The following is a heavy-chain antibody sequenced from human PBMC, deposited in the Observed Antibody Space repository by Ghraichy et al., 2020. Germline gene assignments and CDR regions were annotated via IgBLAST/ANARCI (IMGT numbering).Heavy chain of an antibody. Sequence: ASVKVSCKVSGYTLTELSMHWVRQAPGKGLEWMGGFDPEDGETIYAQKFQGRVTMTEDTSTDTAYMELSSLRSEDTAVYYCATPTVAGTLRDAFDIWGQGTMVTVSS. D-gene: IGHD6-19*01. J-gene: IGHJ3*02. V-gene: IGHV1-24*01. CDR1: GYTLTELS. CDR3: ATPTVAGTLRDAFDI. CDR2: FDPEDGET.